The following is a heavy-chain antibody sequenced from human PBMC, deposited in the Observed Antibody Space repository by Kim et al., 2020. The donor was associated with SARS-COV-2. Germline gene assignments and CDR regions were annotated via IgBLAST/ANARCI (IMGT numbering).Heavy chain of an antibody. V-gene: IGHV5-51*01. D-gene: IGHD4-17*01. CDR2: IYPGDSDT. J-gene: IGHJ6*02. Sequence: GASLKISCKGSGYSFTSYWIGWVRQMPGKGLEWMVIIYPGDSDTRYSPSFQGQVTIPADKSISTAYLQWSSLKASDTAMYYCARQGLTVTSPEYYYYGMDVWGQGTTVTVSS. CDR3: ARQGLTVTSPEYYYYGMDV. CDR1: GYSFTSYW.